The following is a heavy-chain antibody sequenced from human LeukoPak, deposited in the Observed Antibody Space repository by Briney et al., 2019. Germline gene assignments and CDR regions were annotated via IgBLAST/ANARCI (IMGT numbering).Heavy chain of an antibody. Sequence: PGGSLRLSCAASGFTFSNYAMNWVRQAPGKGLEWVSAITGSGGITFYADSVKGRFTISRDNSMNTLYLQMNSLRAEDTAVYYCASGIAVAGTGYFDLWGRGTLVTVSS. V-gene: IGHV3-23*01. CDR3: ASGIAVAGTGYFDL. J-gene: IGHJ2*01. D-gene: IGHD6-19*01. CDR1: GFTFSNYA. CDR2: ITGSGGIT.